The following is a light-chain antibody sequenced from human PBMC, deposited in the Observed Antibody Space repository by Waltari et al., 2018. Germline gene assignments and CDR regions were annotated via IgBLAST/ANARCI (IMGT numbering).Light chain of an antibody. CDR1: QGISSY. J-gene: IGKJ4*01. Sequence: IQMSQSPSSLSASVGERVTITCRASQGISSYLNWYQQKPGKAPKLLSYYGNSLANGVPSRFSGSGSGTEFTLTISSLQPEDFATYYCQQGNSYPLTFGGGTKVEIK. V-gene: IGKV1-13*02. CDR2: YGN. CDR3: QQGNSYPLT.